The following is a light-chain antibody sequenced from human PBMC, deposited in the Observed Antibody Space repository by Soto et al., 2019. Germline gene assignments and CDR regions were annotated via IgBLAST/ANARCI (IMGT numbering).Light chain of an antibody. CDR1: QSVSSY. J-gene: IGKJ4*01. V-gene: IGKV3-15*01. Sequence: EIVMTQSPATLSVSPGERVTLSCRASQSVSSYLAWYQQKPGQAPRLLIYGASTGATGIPARFSGSGSGTEFILTISSLQSEDFAVYYCQQYSKWPLTLGGGTKVEIK. CDR2: GAS. CDR3: QQYSKWPLT.